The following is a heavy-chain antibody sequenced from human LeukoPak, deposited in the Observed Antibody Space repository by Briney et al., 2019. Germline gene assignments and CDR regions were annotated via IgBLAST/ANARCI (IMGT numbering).Heavy chain of an antibody. D-gene: IGHD6-19*01. V-gene: IGHV3-15*01. CDR3: TPSIAVTGSLDY. CDR2: IKSKTDGGTP. Sequence: PRRSLRLSCAPSRVTSSNVWMSWVRQAPGQGRDWIGRIKSKTDGGTPASAPPVKGRFTISRDHSKNTMNLQVNSLKTEDTAVYYCTPSIAVTGSLDYWGQGTLVTVSS. CDR1: RVTSSNVW. J-gene: IGHJ4*02.